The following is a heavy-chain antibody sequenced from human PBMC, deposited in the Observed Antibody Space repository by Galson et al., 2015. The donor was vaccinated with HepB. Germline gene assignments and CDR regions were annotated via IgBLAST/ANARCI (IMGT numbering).Heavy chain of an antibody. V-gene: IGHV1-3*01. CDR1: GFTFTTYA. D-gene: IGHD1-14*01. CDR3: ARGGPTGIFDC. CDR2: INAVNGDT. J-gene: IGHJ4*02. Sequence: SVKVSCKASGFTFTTYAMHWVRQAPGQRLEWMGCINAVNGDTDYSQNFQGRVTITRDTSASTAYMELSSLGSEDTTIYYCARGGPTGIFDCWGQGTVVTVSS.